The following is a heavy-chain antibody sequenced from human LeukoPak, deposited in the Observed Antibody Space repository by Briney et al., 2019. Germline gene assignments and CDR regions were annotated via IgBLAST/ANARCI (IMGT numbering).Heavy chain of an antibody. J-gene: IGHJ4*02. CDR3: ASAGYGSSWVDY. V-gene: IGHV4-34*01. D-gene: IGHD6-13*01. CDR1: GGSFSGYY. CDR2: INHSGST. Sequence: SETLSLTCAVYGGSFSGYYWSWIRQPPGKGLEWIGEINHSGSTNYNPSLKSRVTISVDTSKSQFSLKLSSVTAADTAVYYCASAGYGSSWVDYWGQGTLVTVSS.